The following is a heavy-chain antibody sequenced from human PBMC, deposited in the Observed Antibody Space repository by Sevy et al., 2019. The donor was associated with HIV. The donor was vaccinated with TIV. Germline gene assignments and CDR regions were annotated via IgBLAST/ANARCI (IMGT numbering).Heavy chain of an antibody. V-gene: IGHV5-10-1*01. CDR3: ARHNLRYSYGFGWFDP. CDR2: IDPSDSYT. Sequence: ESLKISCKGSGYSFTSYWISWVRQMPGKGLEWMGRIDPSDSYTNYSPSFQGHVTISADKSISTAYLQWSSLKASDTAMYYCARHNLRYSYGFGWFDPWGQGTLVTVSS. CDR1: GYSFTSYW. J-gene: IGHJ5*02. D-gene: IGHD5-18*01.